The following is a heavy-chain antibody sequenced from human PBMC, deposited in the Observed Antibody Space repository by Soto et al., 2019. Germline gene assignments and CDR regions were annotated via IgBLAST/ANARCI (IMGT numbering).Heavy chain of an antibody. D-gene: IGHD3-16*01. Sequence: EVQVLDSGGGLVQPGGSLRLSCTASGFTFSNYDMSWVRQAPGKGLEWVSTVSGSGGSTYYADSVQGRFTISRDNSKNTLYLQLNSLRGEDTAVYYCAKESSGGGVPHKDYWGQGTLVTVSS. CDR1: GFTFSNYD. CDR3: AKESSGGGVPHKDY. V-gene: IGHV3-23*01. CDR2: VSGSGGST. J-gene: IGHJ4*02.